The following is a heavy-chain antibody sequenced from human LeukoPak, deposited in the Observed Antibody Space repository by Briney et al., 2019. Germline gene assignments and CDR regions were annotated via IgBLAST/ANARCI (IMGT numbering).Heavy chain of an antibody. J-gene: IGHJ4*02. D-gene: IGHD6-19*01. V-gene: IGHV1-2*02. CDR2: INPNSGGT. CDR1: GHTFTGYY. Sequence: ASVKVSCKASGHTFTGYYMHWVRRAPGQGLEWMGWINPNSGGTNHAQKFQGRVSMTRDTSISTAYMELSRLRSDDTAAYYCAQSSGWDSLKYWGQGTLVTVSS. CDR3: AQSSGWDSLKY.